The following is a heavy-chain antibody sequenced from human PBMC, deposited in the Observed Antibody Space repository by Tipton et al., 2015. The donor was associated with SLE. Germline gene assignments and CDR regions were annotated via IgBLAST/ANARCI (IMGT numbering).Heavy chain of an antibody. CDR3: ARGRITLTTGYFDP. Sequence: TLSLTCTVSRYSISSGYFWGWIRQPPGKGLEWIGTMSHSGDTYYNPSLKSRVTISVDTSKNHFSLKLSSVTAADTAIYYCARGRITLTTGYFDPWGQGSLVTVSS. D-gene: IGHD3-22*01. J-gene: IGHJ5*02. CDR2: MSHSGDT. CDR1: RYSISSGYF. V-gene: IGHV4-38-2*02.